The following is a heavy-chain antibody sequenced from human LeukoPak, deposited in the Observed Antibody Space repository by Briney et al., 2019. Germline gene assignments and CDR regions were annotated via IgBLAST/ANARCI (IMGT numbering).Heavy chain of an antibody. CDR2: IYYSVRT. CDR3: ARHRGYCSGGSCYSSFDY. CDR1: GGSISSYY. V-gene: IGHV4-59*08. Sequence: SETLSLTCAVSGGSISSYYWSWIRQPPGKGLEWIGYIYYSVRTNYNPSLKCRVTISVGTSKNQYSLKPSSVATADTAVYYCARHRGYCSGGSCYSSFDYWGQGTLVTVSS. D-gene: IGHD2-15*01. J-gene: IGHJ4*02.